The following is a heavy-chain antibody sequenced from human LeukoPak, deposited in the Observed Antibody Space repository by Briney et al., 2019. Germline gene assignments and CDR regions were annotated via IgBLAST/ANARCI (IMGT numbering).Heavy chain of an antibody. D-gene: IGHD6-19*01. V-gene: IGHV3-53*01. CDR3: ARTVAGSGIDYFDY. CDR2: IYSGGSA. CDR1: GFTVSSNY. Sequence: GGSLRLSCAASGFTVSSNYMSWVRQAPGKGLEWVSVIYSGGSAYYADSVEGRFTISRDNSKNTLYLQMNTLGAEDTAVYYCARTVAGSGIDYFDYWGQATLVTVSS. J-gene: IGHJ4*02.